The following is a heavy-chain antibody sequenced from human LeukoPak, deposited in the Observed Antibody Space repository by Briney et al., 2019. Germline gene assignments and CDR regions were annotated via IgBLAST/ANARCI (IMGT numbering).Heavy chain of an antibody. Sequence: SQTLSLTCTVSGGSISSGDYYWSWLRQPPGKGLEWIGYIYYSGSTYYNPSLKSRVTISVDTSKNQFSLKLSSVTAADTAVYYCARAMADSSGYYYDYWGQGTLVTVSS. D-gene: IGHD3-22*01. CDR3: ARAMADSSGYYYDY. V-gene: IGHV4-30-4*08. J-gene: IGHJ4*02. CDR1: GGSISSGDYY. CDR2: IYYSGST.